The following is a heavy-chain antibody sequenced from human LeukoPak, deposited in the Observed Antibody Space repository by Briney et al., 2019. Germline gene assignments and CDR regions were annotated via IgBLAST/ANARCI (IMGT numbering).Heavy chain of an antibody. Sequence: SETLSLTCTVSGDAISSFYWNWIRQPPGKALEWIGCIHYGSTEYTPSIESRVTISVDTSKNQFSLKLTSVTAADTAVYYCARRRRSGSYYSYFDYWGQGTLVTVSS. J-gene: IGHJ4*02. CDR1: GDAISSFY. V-gene: IGHV4-59*13. CDR3: ARRRRSGSYYSYFDY. CDR2: IHYGST. D-gene: IGHD3-10*01.